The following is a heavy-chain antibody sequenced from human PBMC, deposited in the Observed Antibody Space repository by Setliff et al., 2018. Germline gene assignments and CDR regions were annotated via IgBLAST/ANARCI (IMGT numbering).Heavy chain of an antibody. CDR1: GFTFSIYS. V-gene: IGHV3-48*04. CDR3: VRDGGILTGTTGDY. D-gene: IGHD1-7*01. Sequence: PGGSLSLSCAASGFTFSIYSMNWLRQAPGKGLEWVSYISSGSISTTHYADSVRGRFTVSRDNAKNSLSLQLNNLRAEDTAVYYCVRDGGILTGTTGDYWGQGILVTVSS. J-gene: IGHJ4*02. CDR2: ISSGSISTT.